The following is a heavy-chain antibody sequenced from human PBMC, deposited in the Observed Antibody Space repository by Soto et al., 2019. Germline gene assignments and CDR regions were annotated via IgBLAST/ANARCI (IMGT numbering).Heavy chain of an antibody. V-gene: IGHV1-46*01. Sequence: QVQLVQSGAEVKKPGASAKLSCKASGYTFISFYVHWVRQAPGQGLEWMGVINPNGGSAAYAQKFQGRVTMTRDTSTITGYMELSSLTSEDTAVYYCATPATLTPPYYFDYWGQGTLVTVSS. CDR3: ATPATLTPPYYFDY. CDR2: INPNGGSA. CDR1: GYTFISFY. J-gene: IGHJ4*02.